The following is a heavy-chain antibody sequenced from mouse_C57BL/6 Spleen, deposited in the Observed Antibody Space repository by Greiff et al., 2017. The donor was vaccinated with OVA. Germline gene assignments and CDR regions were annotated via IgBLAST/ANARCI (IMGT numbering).Heavy chain of an antibody. Sequence: VQLQQSGPELVKPGASVKMSCQASGYTFTDYNMHWVKQSHGKSLEWIGYINPNNGGTSYNQKFKGKATLTVNKSSSTAYMELRSLTSEDSAVYYCAGNYGDWFAYWGQGTLVTVSA. V-gene: IGHV1-22*01. J-gene: IGHJ3*01. CDR1: GYTFTDYN. CDR3: AGNYGDWFAY. CDR2: INPNNGGT. D-gene: IGHD2-1*01.